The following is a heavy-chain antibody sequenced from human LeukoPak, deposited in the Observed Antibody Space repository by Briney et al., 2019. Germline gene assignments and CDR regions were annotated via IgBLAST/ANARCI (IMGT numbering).Heavy chain of an antibody. CDR1: EYTFTGYY. CDR2: INPNSGGT. J-gene: IGHJ1*01. V-gene: IGHV1-2*02. D-gene: IGHD4-11*01. Sequence: EASVKVSCKASEYTFTGYYMHRVRQAPGQGLAWMGWINPNSGGTNYAQKFQCRVTMTRDTSISRAYMELSRLRSDETAVYYCARYDYSNLDMAEYFQHWGQGTLVTVSS. CDR3: ARYDYSNLDMAEYFQH.